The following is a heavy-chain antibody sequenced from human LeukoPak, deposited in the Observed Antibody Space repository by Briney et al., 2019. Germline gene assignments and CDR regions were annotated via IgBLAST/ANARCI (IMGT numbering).Heavy chain of an antibody. J-gene: IGHJ6*02. CDR1: GFTFSSYG. CDR2: IWYDGSNK. CDR3: AKGGNDYYYYGMDV. Sequence: GGSLRLSCAASGFTFSSYGIHWVRQAPGKGLEWVTLIWYDGSNKYYADSVKGRFTISRDNSKNTLYLQMNSLRAEDTAVYYCAKGGNDYYYYGMDVWGQGTTVTVSS. V-gene: IGHV3-30*02. D-gene: IGHD3-10*01.